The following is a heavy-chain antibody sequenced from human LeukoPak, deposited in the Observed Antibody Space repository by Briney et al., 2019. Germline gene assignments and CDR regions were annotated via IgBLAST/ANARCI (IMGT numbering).Heavy chain of an antibody. J-gene: IGHJ4*02. D-gene: IGHD3-10*01. CDR1: GFTFSSYG. V-gene: IGHV3-30*18. CDR2: ISYDGSNK. CDR3: AKDVWDGSGSYEWSYFDY. Sequence: GVSLRLSCAASGFTFSSYGMHWVRQAPGKGLEWVAVISYDGSNKYYADSVKGRFTISRDNSKNTLYLQMNSLRAEDTAVYYCAKDVWDGSGSYEWSYFDYWGQGTLVTVSS.